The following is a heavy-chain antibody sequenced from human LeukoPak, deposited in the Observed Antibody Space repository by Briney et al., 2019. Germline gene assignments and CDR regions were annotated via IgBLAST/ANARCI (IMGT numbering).Heavy chain of an antibody. CDR1: GGSISSYY. Sequence: PSETLSLTCTVSGGSISSYYWSWIRQPPGKGLEWIGYIYYSGSTNYNPSLKSRVTISVDTSKNQFSLKLSSVTAADTAVYYCARTLRGFYYYYYMDVWGKGTTVTVSS. CDR3: ARTLRGFYYYYYMDV. J-gene: IGHJ6*03. CDR2: IYYSGST. V-gene: IGHV4-59*01.